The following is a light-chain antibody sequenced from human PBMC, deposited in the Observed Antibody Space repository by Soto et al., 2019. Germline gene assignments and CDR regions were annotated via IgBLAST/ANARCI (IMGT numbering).Light chain of an antibody. J-gene: IGLJ1*01. V-gene: IGLV2-8*01. CDR1: SSDVGGYNY. CDR2: EVS. Sequence: QSALTQPPSASGSPGQSVTISCTGTSSDVGGYNYVSWYQQHPGKAPTLMIYEVSKRPSGVPDRFSGSKSGNTASLTVSGLQAEDEAEYYCSSYAGSLYVFGTGTKLTVL. CDR3: SSYAGSLYV.